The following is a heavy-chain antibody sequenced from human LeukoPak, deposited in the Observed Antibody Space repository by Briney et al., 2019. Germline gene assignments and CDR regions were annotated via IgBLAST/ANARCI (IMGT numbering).Heavy chain of an antibody. CDR1: GFTFSSYS. CDR2: ISTGSTNI. J-gene: IGHJ4*02. D-gene: IGHD3-9*01. CDR3: ARDLDWAFDY. V-gene: IGHV3-48*01. Sequence: QPGGSLRLSCATSGFTFSSYSMNWVRQAPGKGLEWVLYISTGSTNIKQADSVKGRFTISRDNAKNSLYLQMNSLRAEDTAVYYCARDLDWAFDYWGQGILVTVSS.